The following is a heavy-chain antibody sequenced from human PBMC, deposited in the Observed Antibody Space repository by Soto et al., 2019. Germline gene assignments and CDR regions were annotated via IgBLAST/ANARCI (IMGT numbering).Heavy chain of an antibody. V-gene: IGHV4-39*01. CDR1: GGSIISSSDY. D-gene: IGHD2-15*01. CDR3: ATRTVAAVFRWYYYYGMDV. CDR2: IYYSGST. J-gene: IGHJ6*02. Sequence: PSETLSLTCSVSGGSIISSSDYWGWIRQPPGKGLEWIGSIYYSGSTYYNPSLKSRVTISVDTSKNQFSLKLSSVIAADTAVYYCATRTVAAVFRWYYYYGMDVWGQGTTVTVSS.